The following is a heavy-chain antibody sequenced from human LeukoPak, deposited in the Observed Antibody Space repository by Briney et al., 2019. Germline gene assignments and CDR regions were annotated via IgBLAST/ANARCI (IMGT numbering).Heavy chain of an antibody. D-gene: IGHD7-27*01. V-gene: IGHV3-20*01. J-gene: IGHJ6*02. CDR1: GFTFDDYG. CDR2: INWNGGST. CDR3: ARAGAEYYYGMDV. Sequence: GGSLRLSCAASGFTFDDYGMSWVRQAPGKGLERVSGINWNGGSTGYADSVKGRFTISRDNAKNSLYLQMNSLRAEDTALYHCARAGAEYYYGMDVWGQGTTVTVSS.